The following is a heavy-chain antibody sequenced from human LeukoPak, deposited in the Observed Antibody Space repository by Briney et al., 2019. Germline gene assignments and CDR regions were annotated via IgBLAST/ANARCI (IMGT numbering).Heavy chain of an antibody. Sequence: SETLSLTCSVSGGSISSYYWSWIRQPPGKGLEWIGSIYYSGSTYYNPSLKSRVTISVDTSKSQFSLKLSSVTAADTAVYYCARAVPVVTDWFDPWGQGTLVTVSS. CDR1: GGSISSYY. J-gene: IGHJ5*02. V-gene: IGHV4-59*05. D-gene: IGHD4-23*01. CDR3: ARAVPVVTDWFDP. CDR2: IYYSGST.